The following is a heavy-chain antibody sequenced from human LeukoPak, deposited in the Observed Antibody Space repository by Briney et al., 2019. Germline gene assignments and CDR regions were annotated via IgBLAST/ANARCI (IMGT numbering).Heavy chain of an antibody. CDR2: IYYSGGT. J-gene: IGHJ2*01. V-gene: IGHV4-59*01. D-gene: IGHD3-10*01. CDR3: ARTRSHPWYFDL. Sequence: SETLSLTCTVSGGSISSYYWSWIRQPPGKGLEWIGYIYYSGGTNYNPSLKSRVTISVDTSKNQFSLKLSSVTAADTAVYYCARTRSHPWYFDLWGRGTLVTVSS. CDR1: GGSISSYY.